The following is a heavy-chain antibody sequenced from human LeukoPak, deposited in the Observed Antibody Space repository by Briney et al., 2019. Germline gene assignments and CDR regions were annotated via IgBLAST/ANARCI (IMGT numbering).Heavy chain of an antibody. Sequence: ASVRVSCKASGYTFTDYYIHWVRQAPGQGLEWMGWINPDIGATNYAQKFQGRVTMTRDTSIVTAYMELGRLGSDDTAVYYCAVNQVDGTGIFDPWGQGTLGSASS. D-gene: IGHD1-14*01. CDR2: INPDIGAT. J-gene: IGHJ5*02. CDR1: GYTFTDYY. CDR3: AVNQVDGTGIFDP. V-gene: IGHV1-2*02.